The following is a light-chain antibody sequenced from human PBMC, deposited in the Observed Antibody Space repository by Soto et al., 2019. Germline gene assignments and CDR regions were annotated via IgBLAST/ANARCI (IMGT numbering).Light chain of an antibody. V-gene: IGKV2-30*01. J-gene: IGKJ1*01. Sequence: DVMMTQSPLSLPVTLGQPASISCRSSQSLLYSNVNTYLHCFHQRPGQSPRRLIYNVSNRDPLVPYRFSGSGSGTDFLLRINMVEAEDVGVYYCLQGTHWPPTFGQGTKVEIE. CDR2: NVS. CDR1: QSLLYSNVNTY. CDR3: LQGTHWPPT.